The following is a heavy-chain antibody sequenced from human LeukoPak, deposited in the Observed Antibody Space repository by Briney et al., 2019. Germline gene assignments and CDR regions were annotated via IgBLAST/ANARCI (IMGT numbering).Heavy chain of an antibody. CDR3: ARDLLGSIDY. CDR2: IYTSGST. J-gene: IGHJ4*02. Sequence: KTSETLSLTCTVSGGSISSGSYYWSWIRQPAGKGLEWIGRIYTSGSTNYNPSLKSRVTISVDTSKNQFSLKLSSVTAADTAVYYCARDLLGSIDYWGQGTLVTVSS. V-gene: IGHV4-61*02. CDR1: GGSISSGSYY. D-gene: IGHD2-2*01.